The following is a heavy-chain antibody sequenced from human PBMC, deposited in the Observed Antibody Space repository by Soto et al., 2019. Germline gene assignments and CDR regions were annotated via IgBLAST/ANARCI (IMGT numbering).Heavy chain of an antibody. CDR2: INAGNGNT. Sequence: QVRLVQSGAEEKKPGASVKVSCKASGYTFTSYAMHWVRQAPGQRLEWMGWINAGNGNTKYSQKFQGRVTFTRDTSASTAYTELSSLRSEDTAVYYCARVSGWYFLDYWGQGTLVTVSS. D-gene: IGHD6-19*01. CDR3: ARVSGWYFLDY. V-gene: IGHV1-3*05. CDR1: GYTFTSYA. J-gene: IGHJ4*02.